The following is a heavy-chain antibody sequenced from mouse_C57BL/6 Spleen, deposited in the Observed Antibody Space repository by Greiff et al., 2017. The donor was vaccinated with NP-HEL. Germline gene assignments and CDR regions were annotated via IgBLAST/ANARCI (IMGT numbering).Heavy chain of an antibody. V-gene: IGHV5-6*01. D-gene: IGHD2-3*01. Sequence: EVQVVESGGDLVKPGGSLKLSCAASGFTFSSYGMSWVRQTPDKRLEWVATISSGGSYTYYPDSVKGRFTISRDNAKNTLYLQMSSLKSEDTAMYYCARHDGFDYWGQGTTLTVSS. CDR2: ISSGGSYT. CDR1: GFTFSSYG. CDR3: ARHDGFDY. J-gene: IGHJ2*01.